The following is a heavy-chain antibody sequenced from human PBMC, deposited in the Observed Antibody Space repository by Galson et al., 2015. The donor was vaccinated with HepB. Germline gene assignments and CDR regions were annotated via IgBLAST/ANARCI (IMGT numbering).Heavy chain of an antibody. CDR1: GGSFSRFG. V-gene: IGHV1-69*06. D-gene: IGHD3-10*01. CDR2: IIPFFGTT. CDR3: ARPAARGIFFHF. J-gene: IGHJ4*02. Sequence: SVKVSCKASGGSFSRFGTSWVRQAPGQGPEWMGEIIPFFGTTNYAPKFQGRVTISADISTSTVYMEMGSLTSDDTAMYYCARPAARGIFFHFWGQGTVVTVSS.